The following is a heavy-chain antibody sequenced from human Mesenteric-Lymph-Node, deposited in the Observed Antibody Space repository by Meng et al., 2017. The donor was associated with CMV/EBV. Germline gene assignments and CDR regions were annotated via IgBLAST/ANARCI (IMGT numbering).Heavy chain of an antibody. J-gene: IGHJ6*02. D-gene: IGHD3-10*01. CDR3: ARLYGSGTGVYYGMDV. V-gene: IGHV3-48*03. Sequence: GGSLRLSCAASGFTFSVYEINWVRQAPGKGLEWVSYISSSGSTIYYADPVKGRFTISRDNAKNSLYLQMNSLRAEDTAVYYCARLYGSGTGVYYGMDVWGQGTTVTVSS. CDR1: GFTFSVYE. CDR2: ISSSGSTI.